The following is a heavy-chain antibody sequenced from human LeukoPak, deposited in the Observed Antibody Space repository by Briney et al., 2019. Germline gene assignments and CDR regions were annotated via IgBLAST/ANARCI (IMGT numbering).Heavy chain of an antibody. D-gene: IGHD3-22*01. CDR1: GGSISSYY. V-gene: IGHV4-59*01. CDR3: ARGHGRYYYDSSGLPQFDAFDI. CDR2: IYYCGST. J-gene: IGHJ3*02. Sequence: SETLSLTCTVSGGSISSYYWSWIRQPPPKGLEWVGYIYYCGSTNYNPSLKSRVTISVDTSKNQFSLKLSSVTAADTAVYYCARGHGRYYYDSSGLPQFDAFDIWGQGTMVTVSS.